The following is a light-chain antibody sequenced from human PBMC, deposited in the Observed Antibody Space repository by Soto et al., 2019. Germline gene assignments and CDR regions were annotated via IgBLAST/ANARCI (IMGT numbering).Light chain of an antibody. CDR3: QQTYSDIS. V-gene: IGKV1-39*01. Sequence: DVRITQSPSSLSASVGDTISITCRASQTISTYLNWFQQKPGESPRLLIYGASTLHDGVPSRFSGSGSGADFTLTISGLQPEDFATYHCQQTYSDISFGGGTRWIS. CDR2: GAS. J-gene: IGKJ4*01. CDR1: QTISTY.